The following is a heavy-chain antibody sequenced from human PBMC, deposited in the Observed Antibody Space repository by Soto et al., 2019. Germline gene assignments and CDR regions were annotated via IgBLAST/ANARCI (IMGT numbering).Heavy chain of an antibody. J-gene: IGHJ4*02. CDR2: IDPSDSYT. CDR1: VYSFTSYW. V-gene: IGHV5-10-1*01. CDR3: LSSGFGPTSTAQFDY. D-gene: IGHD6-19*01. Sequence: GESLKISCKGSVYSFTSYWISWVRQMPGKGLEWMGRIDPSDSYTNYSPSFQGHVTISADKSISTAYLQWSSLKASDTAMYYCLSSGFGPTSTAQFDYWGQGTLVTVSS.